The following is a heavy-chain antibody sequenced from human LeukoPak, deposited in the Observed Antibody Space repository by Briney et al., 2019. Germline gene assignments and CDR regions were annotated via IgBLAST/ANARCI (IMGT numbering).Heavy chain of an antibody. D-gene: IGHD6-13*01. CDR1: GGSISSSSYY. CDR2: IYYSGST. CDR3: ARGLAAAGDAFDI. Sequence: PSETLSLTCTVSGGSISSSSYYWGWIRQPPGKGLELIGSIYYSGSTYYNPSLKSRVTISVDTSKNQFSLKLSSVTAADTAVYYCARGLAAAGDAFDIWGQGTMVTVSS. J-gene: IGHJ3*02. V-gene: IGHV4-39*01.